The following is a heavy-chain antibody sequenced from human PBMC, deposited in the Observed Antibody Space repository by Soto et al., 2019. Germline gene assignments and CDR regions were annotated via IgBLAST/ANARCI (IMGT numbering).Heavy chain of an antibody. V-gene: IGHV1-2*02. J-gene: IGHJ4*02. CDR3: AREGDYDYAWGTYRPFDY. CDR2: INPNSGGA. CDR1: GYTFPDYN. Sequence: EASVKVSCKASGYTFPDYNMHWVRQAAGQGLEWMGWINPNSGGANYAQNFQGRVTMTRDTSINTAYMELSGLRSDDTAVFSFAREGDYDYAWGTYRPFDYWGQGTLVTVSS. D-gene: IGHD3-16*02.